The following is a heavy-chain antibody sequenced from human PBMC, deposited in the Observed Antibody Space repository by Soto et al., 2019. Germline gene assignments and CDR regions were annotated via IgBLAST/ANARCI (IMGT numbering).Heavy chain of an antibody. V-gene: IGHV3-23*01. CDR1: GFTFSSYA. CDR3: ASNMVFGEYGMDV. Sequence: PGGSLRLPCAASGFTFSSYAMSWVRQAPGKGLEWVSAISGSAGSIYYADSVKGRFTISRDNSKNTLYLQMSSLRADDTAVYYCASNMVFGEYGMDVWGQGTTVTVSS. J-gene: IGHJ6*02. CDR2: ISGSAGSI. D-gene: IGHD3-10*02.